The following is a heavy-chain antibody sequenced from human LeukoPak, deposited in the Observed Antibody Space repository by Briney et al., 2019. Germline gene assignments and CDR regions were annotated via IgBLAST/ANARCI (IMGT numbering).Heavy chain of an antibody. Sequence: GGSLRLSCVGSGFNFRSYWMSWVRQAPGKGLEWVANIKPDGSQKYFVDSVRGRFTISRDNAKNSVYLQMTSPRAEDTALYYCVRDGIGGIKAFDMWGQGTVVTVSS. J-gene: IGHJ3*02. V-gene: IGHV3-7*05. CDR1: GFNFRSYW. D-gene: IGHD3-10*01. CDR3: VRDGIGGIKAFDM. CDR2: IKPDGSQK.